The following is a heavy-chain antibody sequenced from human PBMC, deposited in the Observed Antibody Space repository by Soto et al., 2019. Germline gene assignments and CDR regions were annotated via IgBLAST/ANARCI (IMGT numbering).Heavy chain of an antibody. V-gene: IGHV4-30-2*01. CDR1: GGSISSGGYS. Sequence: TLSLTCAVSGGSISSGGYSWSWIRQPPGKGLEWIGYIYHSGSTYYNPSLKSRVTISVDRSKNQFSLKLSSVTAADTAVYYCARGKGYSYGPRGDWFDPWGQGTLVTVSS. CDR2: IYHSGST. CDR3: ARGKGYSYGPRGDWFDP. J-gene: IGHJ5*02. D-gene: IGHD5-18*01.